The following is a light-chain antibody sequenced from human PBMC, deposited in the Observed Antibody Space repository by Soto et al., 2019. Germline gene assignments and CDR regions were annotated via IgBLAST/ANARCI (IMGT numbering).Light chain of an antibody. CDR2: KAS. J-gene: IGKJ1*01. CDR3: QQYNSYSRT. V-gene: IGKV1-5*03. CDR1: QSISSW. Sequence: FHLTQSPSTLSASVGDRVSITCRASQSISSWLAWYQQKPGKAPKLLIYKASSLESGVPSRFSGSGSGTEFTLTISSLQPDDFATYYCQQYNSYSRTFGQGTKVDIK.